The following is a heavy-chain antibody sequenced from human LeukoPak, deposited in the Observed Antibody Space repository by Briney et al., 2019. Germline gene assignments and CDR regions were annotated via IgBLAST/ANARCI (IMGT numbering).Heavy chain of an antibody. CDR1: GFTFTSSA. Sequence: GASVKVSCKASGFTFTSSAMQWVRQARGQRLEWIGWIVVGSGNTNYAQKFQERVTITRDMSTSTAYMELSSLRSEDTAVYYCAAGVVTVTDAFDIWGQGTMVTVSS. CDR3: AAGVVTVTDAFDI. D-gene: IGHD2-21*02. J-gene: IGHJ3*02. CDR2: IVVGSGNT. V-gene: IGHV1-58*02.